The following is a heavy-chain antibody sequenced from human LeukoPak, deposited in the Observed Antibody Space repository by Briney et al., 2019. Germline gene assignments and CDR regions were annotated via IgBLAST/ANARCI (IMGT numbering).Heavy chain of an antibody. CDR3: AAGYYRPL. J-gene: IGHJ4*02. CDR2: ISWNSGSI. V-gene: IGHV3-9*01. Sequence: PGGSLRLSCAASGFTFDDYAMDWVRQAPGKGLEWVSGISWNSGSIGYADSVKGRFTISRDNAKNSLYLQMNSLRAEDTALYYCAAGYYRPLWGQGTLVTVSS. CDR1: GFTFDDYA. D-gene: IGHD4-17*01.